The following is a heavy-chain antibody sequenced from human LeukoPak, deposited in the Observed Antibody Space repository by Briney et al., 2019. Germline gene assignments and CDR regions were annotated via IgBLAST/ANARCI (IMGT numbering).Heavy chain of an antibody. V-gene: IGHV4-31*03. J-gene: IGHJ4*02. D-gene: IGHD5-18*01. CDR2: IYYSGSI. CDR3: ARGDSYGNDY. CDR1: GGSISSGGYY. Sequence: SETLSLTCTVSGGSISSGGYYWSWIRQHPGKGREWFGYIYYSGSICYHPSLKSRVTISVDTSKNQFSLKLSSVTAADTAVYYCARGDSYGNDYWGQGTLVTVSS.